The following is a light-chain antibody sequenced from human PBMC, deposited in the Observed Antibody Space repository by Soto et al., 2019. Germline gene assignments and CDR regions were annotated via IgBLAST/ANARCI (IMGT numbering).Light chain of an antibody. CDR1: NSNIGSNF. CDR3: GTWDTSLSAGV. J-gene: IGLJ3*02. CDR2: SYN. Sequence: QSVLTQPPSASGTPGQRVTISCSGTNSNIGSNFVYWYQHLPGTTPKLLVFSYNQRPSGVPDRFSASKSGASATLGITGLQTGDEADYYCGTWDTSLSAGVFGGGTKLTVL. V-gene: IGLV1-47*02.